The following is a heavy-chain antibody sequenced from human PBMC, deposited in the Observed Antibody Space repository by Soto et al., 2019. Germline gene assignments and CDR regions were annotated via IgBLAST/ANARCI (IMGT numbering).Heavy chain of an antibody. Sequence: QVQLVQSGAEVKKPGSSVKVSCKASGGTFSSYAISWVRQAPGQGLEWMGGIIPIFGTANYAQKFQGRVTITADESTSTAYMELSSLRSEDTAVYYCARDGGDSGSYRRGLNWFDPWGQGTLVTVSS. J-gene: IGHJ5*02. D-gene: IGHD1-26*01. CDR1: GGTFSSYA. CDR2: IIPIFGTA. V-gene: IGHV1-69*01. CDR3: ARDGGDSGSYRRGLNWFDP.